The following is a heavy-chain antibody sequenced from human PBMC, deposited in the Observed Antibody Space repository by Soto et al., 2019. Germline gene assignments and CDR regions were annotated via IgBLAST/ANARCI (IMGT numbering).Heavy chain of an antibody. V-gene: IGHV3-21*01. D-gene: IGHD5-18*01. Sequence: VRLSCAASGFTFSSYSMNWVRQAPGKGLEWVSSISSSSSYIYYADSVKGRFTISRDNAKNSLYLQMNSLRAEDTAVYYCAREMADVDTAMVYYYYYYGMDVWGQGTTVTVSS. CDR1: GFTFSSYS. CDR2: ISSSSSYI. J-gene: IGHJ6*02. CDR3: AREMADVDTAMVYYYYYYGMDV.